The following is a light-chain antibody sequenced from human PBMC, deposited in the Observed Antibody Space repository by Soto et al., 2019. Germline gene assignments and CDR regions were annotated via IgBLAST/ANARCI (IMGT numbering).Light chain of an antibody. CDR3: SSYTNINTRACV. CDR1: SSDVGVYNH. Sequence: QSALTQPASVSGSPGQSITISCTGTSSDVGVYNHVSWYQHHPGKAPQLMIYEVTNRPSGVSHRFSGSKSGNTASLTISGLQAEDEAEYYCSSYTNINTRACVFGTGTKVTVL. V-gene: IGLV2-14*01. CDR2: EVT. J-gene: IGLJ1*01.